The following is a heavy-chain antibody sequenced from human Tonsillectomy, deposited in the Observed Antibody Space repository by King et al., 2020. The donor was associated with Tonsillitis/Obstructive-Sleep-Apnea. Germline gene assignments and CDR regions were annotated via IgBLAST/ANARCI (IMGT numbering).Heavy chain of an antibody. D-gene: IGHD6-25*01. CDR3: ATEVWRSGWVTGDY. CDR2: IKSKIEGGTT. J-gene: IGHJ4*02. CDR1: GFTFTNAS. V-gene: IGHV3-15*01. Sequence: EVQLVESGGGLVKPGGSLRLSCAVSGFTFTNASMSWVRQAPGKGLEWVGRIKSKIEGGTTDYAAPVKGRFTISRDVSKTTLYLEMNSLKTEDTAIYYCATEVWRSGWVTGDYWGQGTLVTVSS.